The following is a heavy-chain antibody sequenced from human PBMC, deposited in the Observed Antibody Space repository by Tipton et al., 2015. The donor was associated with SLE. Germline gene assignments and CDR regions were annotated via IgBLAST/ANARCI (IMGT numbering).Heavy chain of an antibody. V-gene: IGHV3-48*01. Sequence: SLRLSCSASGFTFNTYSLNWVRQAPGKGLEWVSYISSSGGTMYYADSVKGRFTISRDNAENSLFLQMNSLRAEDTAVYYCASFYYDFWSNHYYYGMDVWGQGTTVTVSS. J-gene: IGHJ6*02. CDR3: ASFYYDFWSNHYYYGMDV. CDR1: GFTFNTYS. D-gene: IGHD3-3*01. CDR2: ISSSGGTM.